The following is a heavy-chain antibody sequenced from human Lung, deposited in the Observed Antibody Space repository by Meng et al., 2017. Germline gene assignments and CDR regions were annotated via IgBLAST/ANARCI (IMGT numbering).Heavy chain of an antibody. CDR3: ARDEDISAAGKLFGDY. CDR2: INPKSGDT. CDR1: GYTFPDYW. D-gene: IGHD6-13*01. J-gene: IGHJ4*02. Sequence: VQLVQSGAEGKKPGASVKVSDKASGYTFPDYWLHWVRRAPGKGLEWMGRINPKSGDTHYAQRFQGRVTMTGDTSISTAYMELSGLRSDDTAMYYCARDEDISAAGKLFGDYWGQGTLVTVSS. V-gene: IGHV1-2*06.